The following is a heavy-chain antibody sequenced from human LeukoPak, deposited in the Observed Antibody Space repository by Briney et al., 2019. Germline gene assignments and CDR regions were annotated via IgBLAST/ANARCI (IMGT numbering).Heavy chain of an antibody. V-gene: IGHV4-39*01. CDR1: GGSISSSSYY. Sequence: SETLSLTCTVSGGSISSSSYYWGWIRQPPGKGLEWIGSIYYSGSTYYNPSLKSRVTISVDTSKNQFSLKLSSVTAADTAVYYCARKERFRGVDYEIWGQGTLVTVSS. CDR2: IYYSGST. J-gene: IGHJ4*02. CDR3: ARKERFRGVDYEI. D-gene: IGHD3-10*01.